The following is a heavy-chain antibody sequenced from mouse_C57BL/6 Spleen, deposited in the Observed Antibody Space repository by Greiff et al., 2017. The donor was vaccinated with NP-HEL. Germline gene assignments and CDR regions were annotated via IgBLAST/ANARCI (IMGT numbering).Heavy chain of an antibody. CDR1: GYTFTDYY. D-gene: IGHD2-4*01. J-gene: IGHJ4*01. Sequence: QVQLQQSGAELVRPGASVKLFCKASGYTFTDYYINWVKQRPGQGLEWIARIYPGSGNTYYNEKFKGKATLTAEKSSSTAYMQLSSLTSEDSAVYFCARSGDYDYVYYAMDYWGQGTSVTVSS. CDR2: IYPGSGNT. CDR3: ARSGDYDYVYYAMDY. V-gene: IGHV1-76*01.